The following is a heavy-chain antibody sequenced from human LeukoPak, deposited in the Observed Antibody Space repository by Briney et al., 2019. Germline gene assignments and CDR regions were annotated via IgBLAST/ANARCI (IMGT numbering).Heavy chain of an antibody. CDR1: GGSISSYY. Sequence: PSETLSLTCTVSGGSISSYYWSWIRQPPGKGLEWIGYIHYSGSTNYNPSLKSRVTISVDTSKNQFSLKLSSVTAADTAVYYCAGGDYPRAFDIWGQGTMVTVSS. CDR2: IHYSGST. D-gene: IGHD4-11*01. V-gene: IGHV4-59*01. CDR3: AGGDYPRAFDI. J-gene: IGHJ3*02.